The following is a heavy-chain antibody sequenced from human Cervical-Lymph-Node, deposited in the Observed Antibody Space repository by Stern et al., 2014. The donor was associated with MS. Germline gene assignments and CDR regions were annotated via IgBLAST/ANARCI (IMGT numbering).Heavy chain of an antibody. CDR1: GYSFTSYG. Sequence: QLVESGAEVKKPGESLRISCKGSGYSFTSYGISWVRQMPGKGLEWMGRLDPSDSYTNYSPSFQGPVTISADKSISTAYLQWSSLKASDTAMYYCARRCSRRIDAFDIWGQGTMVTVSS. CDR2: LDPSDSYT. V-gene: IGHV5-10-1*03. CDR3: ARRCSRRIDAFDI. J-gene: IGHJ3*02. D-gene: IGHD2-15*01.